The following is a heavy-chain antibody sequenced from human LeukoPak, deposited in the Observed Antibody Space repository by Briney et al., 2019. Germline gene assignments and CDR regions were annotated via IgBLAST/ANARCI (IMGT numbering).Heavy chain of an antibody. D-gene: IGHD5-18*01. V-gene: IGHV3-48*04. Sequence: GGSLRLSCAASGFTFSSYSMNWVRQAPGKGLEWVSYISSSSSTIYYADSVKGRFTISRDNAKNSLYLQMNSLRAEDTAVYYCARALDTASADAFDIWGQGTMVTVSS. CDR2: ISSSSSTI. CDR1: GFTFSSYS. CDR3: ARALDTASADAFDI. J-gene: IGHJ3*02.